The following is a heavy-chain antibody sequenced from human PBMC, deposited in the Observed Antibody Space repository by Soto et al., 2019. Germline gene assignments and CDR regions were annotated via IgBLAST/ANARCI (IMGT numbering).Heavy chain of an antibody. CDR2: VYHTGRT. Sequence: SETLSLTCTVSGGSFKSGSYSWSWIRQPPGKGLEWIGYVYHTGRTSYNPSLKSRVSISMDTSKNQFSLNLDSVTAADTAVYYCARRRGNTAMVLFDYWGQGTLVTVSS. J-gene: IGHJ4*02. CDR1: GGSFKSGSYS. CDR3: ARRRGNTAMVLFDY. D-gene: IGHD5-18*01. V-gene: IGHV4-61*01.